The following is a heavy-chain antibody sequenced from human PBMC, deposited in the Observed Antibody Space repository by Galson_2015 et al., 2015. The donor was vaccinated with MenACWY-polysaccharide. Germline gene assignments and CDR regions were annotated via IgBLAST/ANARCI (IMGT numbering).Heavy chain of an antibody. J-gene: IGHJ6*02. CDR3: AKDLDFWSGYYRPRGMDV. D-gene: IGHD3-3*01. Sequence: SLRLSCAASGFTFSTCAMSWVRQAPGKGLEWVSGISGSGGNTYYEDSVKGRFTISKDTSKNTVYLQMNSLRDEDTAVYYCAKDLDFWSGYYRPRGMDVWGQGTTVTVSS. CDR2: ISGSGGNT. V-gene: IGHV3-23*01. CDR1: GFTFSTCA.